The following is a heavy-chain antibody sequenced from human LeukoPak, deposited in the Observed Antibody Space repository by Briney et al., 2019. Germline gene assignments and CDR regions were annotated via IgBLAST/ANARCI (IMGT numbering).Heavy chain of an antibody. V-gene: IGHV3-74*01. D-gene: IGHD1-26*01. J-gene: IGHJ4*02. Sequence: GGSLRLSCAASGFTFSSYWMHWVRHAPGEGLVWVSRINSDGSSTSYADSVKGRFTISRDNAKNTLYLQMNSLRAEDTAVYYCATISVGATKDFDYWGQGTLVTVSS. CDR3: ATISVGATKDFDY. CDR2: INSDGSST. CDR1: GFTFSSYW.